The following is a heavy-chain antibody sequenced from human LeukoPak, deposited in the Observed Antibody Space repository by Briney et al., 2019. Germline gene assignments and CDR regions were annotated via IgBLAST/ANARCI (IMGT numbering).Heavy chain of an antibody. Sequence: PSETLSLACAVYGGSFSGYYWSWIRQPPGKGLEWIGEINHSGSTNYNPSLKSRVTISVDTSKNQFSLKLSSVTAADTAVYYCARTTVTNDAFDTWGQGTMVTVSS. J-gene: IGHJ3*02. V-gene: IGHV4-34*01. D-gene: IGHD4-17*01. CDR3: ARTTVTNDAFDT. CDR1: GGSFSGYY. CDR2: INHSGST.